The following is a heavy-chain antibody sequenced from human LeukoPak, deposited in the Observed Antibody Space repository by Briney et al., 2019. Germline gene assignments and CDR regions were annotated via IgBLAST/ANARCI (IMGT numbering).Heavy chain of an antibody. CDR2: IYHSGST. J-gene: IGHJ4*02. Sequence: TSETLSLTCAVSGGSISSSNWWSWVRQPPGKGLEWIGEIYHSGSTNYNPSLKSRVTISVDTSKNQFSLKLSSVTAADTAVYYCARQIGYGDYIDYWGQGTLVTVSS. CDR1: GGSISSSNW. D-gene: IGHD4-17*01. V-gene: IGHV4-4*02. CDR3: ARQIGYGDYIDY.